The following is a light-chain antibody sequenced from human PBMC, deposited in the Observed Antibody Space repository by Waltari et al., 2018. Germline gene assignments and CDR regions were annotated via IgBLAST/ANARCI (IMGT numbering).Light chain of an antibody. J-gene: IGLJ1*01. CDR3: QVWHAAIDPGV. Sequence: SYVLTQPPSVSVAPDEPARITCGGDNIGSYSVHWYQQKPGQAPVLVIFYDSDRPSGIPARFSGSNSGNTATLTISRVEAGDEANYYCQVWHAAIDPGVFGTGTEVTV. V-gene: IGLV3-21*04. CDR1: NIGSYS. CDR2: YDS.